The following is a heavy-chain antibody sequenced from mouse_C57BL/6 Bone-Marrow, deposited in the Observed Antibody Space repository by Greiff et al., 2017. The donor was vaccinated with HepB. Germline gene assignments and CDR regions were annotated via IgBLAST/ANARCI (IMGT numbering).Heavy chain of an antibody. CDR3: ARNEGYYVAFDV. CDR2: INPYNGGT. CDR1: GYTFTDYY. V-gene: IGHV1-19*01. J-gene: IGHJ1*03. Sequence: EVQLQQSGPVLVKPGASVKMSCKASGYTFTDYYMNWVKQSHGKSLEWIGVINPYNGGTSYNQKFKGKATLTVDKSSSTAYMERNSLTSEDSAVYYCARNEGYYVAFDVWGTGTTVTVSS. D-gene: IGHD2-3*01.